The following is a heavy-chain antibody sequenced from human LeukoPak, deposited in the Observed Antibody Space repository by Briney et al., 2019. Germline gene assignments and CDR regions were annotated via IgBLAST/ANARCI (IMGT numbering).Heavy chain of an antibody. V-gene: IGHV3-23*01. CDR2: ISGTGVGT. CDR3: ARSGWSYNWFDP. Sequence: GGSLRLSCAASGFTFNTYAMNRVRQAPGKGLEWVSDISGTGVGTYYADSVKGRFTISRDNSRNTLYLQMSSLRAEDTAVYYCARSGWSYNWFDPWGQGTLVTVSS. CDR1: GFTFNTYA. J-gene: IGHJ5*02. D-gene: IGHD6-19*01.